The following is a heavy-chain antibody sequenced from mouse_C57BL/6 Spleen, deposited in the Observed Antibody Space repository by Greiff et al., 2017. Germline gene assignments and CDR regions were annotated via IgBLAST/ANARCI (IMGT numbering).Heavy chain of an antibody. Sequence: QVQLQQPGAELVKPGASVSLSCKASASPFPGSWRPWLKRRPGQGLDGIGRIHPNSGSTNYNEKFKSKATLTVDKSSSTAYMQLSSLTSEDSAVYYCAKEATMVTTGFAYWGQGTLVTVSA. V-gene: IGHV1-64*01. CDR1: ASPFPGSW. J-gene: IGHJ3*01. CDR3: AKEATMVTTGFAY. D-gene: IGHD2-2*01. CDR2: IHPNSGST.